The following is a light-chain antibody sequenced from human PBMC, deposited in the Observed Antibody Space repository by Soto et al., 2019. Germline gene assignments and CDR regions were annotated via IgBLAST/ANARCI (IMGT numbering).Light chain of an antibody. Sequence: DFRMTRSPSSLSASVVDTITITFLASRTINTYLNWFQQKPGEPPRLLIYGASTLHDGVPSRFSGSGSGADFTLTITRLEPEDSAVYFCQQYTGPPTTFGQGTRLEIK. CDR2: GAS. CDR3: QQYTGPPTT. J-gene: IGKJ5*01. V-gene: IGKV1-39*01. CDR1: RTINTY.